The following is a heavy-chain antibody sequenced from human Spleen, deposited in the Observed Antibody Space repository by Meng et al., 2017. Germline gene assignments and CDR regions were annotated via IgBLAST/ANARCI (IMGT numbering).Heavy chain of an antibody. D-gene: IGHD3-10*01. J-gene: IGHJ4*02. CDR1: GYTSASYG. CDR2: FVSNADT. Sequence: QAQLLQSGAEVKKPGAPVWISCKASGYTSASYGISWFRQAPGQGLEWMGWFVSNADTYPAQKFQGRVTMTRDTHTSTDFMELRSLRFDDTAVYYCARGTPGRSYSDYWGQGTLVTVSS. V-gene: IGHV1-18*01. CDR3: ARGTPGRSYSDY.